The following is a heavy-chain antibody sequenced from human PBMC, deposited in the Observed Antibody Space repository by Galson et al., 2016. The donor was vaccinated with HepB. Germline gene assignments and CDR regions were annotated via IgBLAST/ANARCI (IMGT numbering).Heavy chain of an antibody. D-gene: IGHD1-1*01. V-gene: IGHV1-18*01. Sequence: SVKVSCKASGYTFTSYDINWVRQAPGQGLEWLGWISPNSGSTNYAQKVQDRITMTTDTSTRTVYMELRSLTSDDTAVYYCARDANWNLDYWGQGTLVTVSS. CDR1: GYTFTSYD. CDR3: ARDANWNLDY. J-gene: IGHJ4*02. CDR2: ISPNSGST.